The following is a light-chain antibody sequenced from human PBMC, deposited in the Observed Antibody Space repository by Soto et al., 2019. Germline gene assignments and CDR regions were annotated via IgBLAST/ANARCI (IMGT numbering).Light chain of an antibody. CDR1: QSISIE. CDR3: QQGHNWPLT. CDR2: GAS. Sequence: EIGMTQAPATLSVSPGESATRSCRASQSISIELAWYQQKPGQPPRLLIYGASTRGTGVPARFTGSGSGSDFTLTISGLQSEDFAVYYCQQGHNWPLTFGQGTRLEI. J-gene: IGKJ2*01. V-gene: IGKV3-15*01.